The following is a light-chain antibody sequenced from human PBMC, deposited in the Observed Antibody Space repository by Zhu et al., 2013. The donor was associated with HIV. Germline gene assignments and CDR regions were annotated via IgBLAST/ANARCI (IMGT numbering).Light chain of an antibody. CDR1: QDIGKX. V-gene: IGKV1-9*01. CDR2: AAS. Sequence: DIQLTQSPSFLSASVGDRVTIACRASQDIGKXLAWYQQKSGKAPKLLVYAASTLQDGVPSRFGGRGSGTDFTLTISGLQPEDFATYYCQYVNNRSVFGPGTKVHI. CDR3: QYVNNRSV. J-gene: IGKJ3*01.